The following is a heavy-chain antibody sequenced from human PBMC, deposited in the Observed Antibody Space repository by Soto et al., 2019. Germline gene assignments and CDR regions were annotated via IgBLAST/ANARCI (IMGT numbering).Heavy chain of an antibody. D-gene: IGHD1-20*01. CDR2: INPSSGGT. CDR1: GYTFTTYY. V-gene: IGHV1-2*04. J-gene: IGHJ6*02. CDR3: ARGGRGTAVIGTTDTMDV. Sequence: ASVKVSCKASGYTFTTYYIHWVRPAPGRGREWVGWINPSSGGTNYVQRFQGWVTMPRDRSISTAYMELNRLKSDDTAVHYCARGGRGTAVIGTTDTMDVWGQGTTVTVSS.